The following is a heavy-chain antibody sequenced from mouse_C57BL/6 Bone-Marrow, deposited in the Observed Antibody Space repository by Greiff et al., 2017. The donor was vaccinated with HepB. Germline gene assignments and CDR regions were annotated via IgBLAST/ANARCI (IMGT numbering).Heavy chain of an antibody. CDR3: TVRQLRLQDY. J-gene: IGHJ2*01. D-gene: IGHD3-2*02. CDR2: IDPENGDT. CDR1: GFNIKDDY. V-gene: IGHV14-4*01. Sequence: VHVKQSGAELVRPGASVKLSCTASGFNIKDDYMHWVKQRPEQGLEWIGWIDPENGDTEYASKFQGKATITADTSSNTAYLQLSSLTSEDTAVYYCTVRQLRLQDYWGQGTTLTVSS.